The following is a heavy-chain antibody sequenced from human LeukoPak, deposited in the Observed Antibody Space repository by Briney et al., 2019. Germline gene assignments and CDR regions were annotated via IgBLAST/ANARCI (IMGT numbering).Heavy chain of an antibody. V-gene: IGHV3-21*01. CDR1: GVTFSSYS. D-gene: IGHD6-13*01. CDR3: ARTHIAAAGAFDY. CDR2: ISSSSSYI. J-gene: IGHJ4*02. Sequence: GGSLRLSCAASGVTFSSYSMNWVRQAPGKGLEWVSSISSSSSYIYYADSVKGRFTISRDNAKNSLYLQMNSLRAEDTAVYYCARTHIAAAGAFDYWGQGTLVTVSS.